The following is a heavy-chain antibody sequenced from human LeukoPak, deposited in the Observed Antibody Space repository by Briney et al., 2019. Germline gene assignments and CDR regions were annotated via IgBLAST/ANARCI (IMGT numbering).Heavy chain of an antibody. CDR2: INPNSGGT. CDR1: GYTFTGYY. V-gene: IGHV1-2*02. CDR3: ARGGNYYDSSGYYPYFYYAMDV. J-gene: IGHJ6*02. D-gene: IGHD3-22*01. Sequence: ASVKVSCKASGYTFTGYYIHWVGQAPGQGLEWMGWINPNSGGTKYAQKFQGRVTMTRDTSSSTAYMELSRLTSDDTAVYYCARGGNYYDSSGYYPYFYYAMDVWGQGTTVTVSS.